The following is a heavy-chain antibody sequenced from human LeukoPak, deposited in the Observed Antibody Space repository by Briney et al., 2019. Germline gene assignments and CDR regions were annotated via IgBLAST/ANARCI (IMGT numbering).Heavy chain of an antibody. CDR3: ARAATVYHAFDI. Sequence: GGSLRLSCAASGFTFSSYEMNWVRQAPGKGLEWVSYISSSGSTIYYADSVKGRFTISRDNAKNSLYLQMNSLRAEDTAVYYCARAATVYHAFDIRGQGTMVTVSS. J-gene: IGHJ3*02. V-gene: IGHV3-48*03. CDR2: ISSSGSTI. CDR1: GFTFSSYE. D-gene: IGHD5-18*01.